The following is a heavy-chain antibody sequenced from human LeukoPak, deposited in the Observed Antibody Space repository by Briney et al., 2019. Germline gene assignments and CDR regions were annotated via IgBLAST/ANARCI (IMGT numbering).Heavy chain of an antibody. V-gene: IGHV4-34*01. CDR3: ARGPYSSG. Sequence: SETLSLTCAVYGGSFSGYYWSWIRQPPGKGLEWIGAINHSGSTNYNPSLKSRVTISVDTSKNQFSLKLSSVISADTALYYCARGPYSSGWGQGTLVTVSS. J-gene: IGHJ4*02. D-gene: IGHD6-19*01. CDR1: GGSFSGYY. CDR2: INHSGST.